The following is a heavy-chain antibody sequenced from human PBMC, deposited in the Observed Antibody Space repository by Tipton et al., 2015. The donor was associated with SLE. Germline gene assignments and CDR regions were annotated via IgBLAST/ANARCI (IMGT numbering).Heavy chain of an antibody. CDR1: GGSISSADYY. Sequence: LRLSCTVSGGSISSADYYWSWIRQPPGKGLEWIGYIYYSGSTNYNPSLKSRVTISVDTSKNQFSLKLSSVTAADTAVYYCATSHERHSSGCTFDYWGQGTLVTVSS. CDR2: IYYSGST. J-gene: IGHJ4*02. CDR3: ATSHERHSSGCTFDY. V-gene: IGHV4-61*08. D-gene: IGHD6-19*01.